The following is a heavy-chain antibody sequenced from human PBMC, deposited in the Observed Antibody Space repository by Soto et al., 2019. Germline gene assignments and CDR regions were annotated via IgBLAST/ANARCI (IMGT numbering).Heavy chain of an antibody. CDR1: GFTFSSYA. V-gene: IGHV3-30-3*01. CDR3: ARDNGITIFGVDTYGMDV. J-gene: IGHJ6*02. D-gene: IGHD3-3*01. Sequence: ESGGGVVQPGRSLRLSCAASGFTFSSYAMHWVRQAPGKGLEWVAVISYDGSNKYYADSVKGRFTISRDNSKNTLYLQMNSLRAEDTAVYYCARDNGITIFGVDTYGMDVWGQGTTVTVSS. CDR2: ISYDGSNK.